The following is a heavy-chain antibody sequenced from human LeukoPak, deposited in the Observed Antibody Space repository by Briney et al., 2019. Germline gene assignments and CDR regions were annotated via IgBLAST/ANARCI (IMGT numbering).Heavy chain of an antibody. Sequence: PSETLSLTCTVSGGSISSYYWSWIRQPPGKGLEWIGYIYYSGSTNYNPSLKSRVTISVDTSKNQFSLKLSSVTAADTAVYYCARDLERDYYYYMDVWGKGTTVTV. J-gene: IGHJ6*03. V-gene: IGHV4-59*01. CDR1: GGSISSYY. CDR2: IYYSGST. D-gene: IGHD3-3*01. CDR3: ARDLERDYYYYMDV.